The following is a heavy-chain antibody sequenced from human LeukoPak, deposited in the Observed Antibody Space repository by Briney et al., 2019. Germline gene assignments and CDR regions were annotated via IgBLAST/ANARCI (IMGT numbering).Heavy chain of an antibody. CDR3: AREERGCSGYDIV. Sequence: GGSLRLSCAASGFTFSSYGMSWVRQAPGKGLEWVSAISGSGGSTYYADSVKGRFTISRDNSKNTLYLQMNSLRAEDTAVYYCAREERGCSGYDIVWGQGTLVTVSS. CDR2: ISGSGGST. CDR1: GFTFSSYG. D-gene: IGHD5-12*01. J-gene: IGHJ4*02. V-gene: IGHV3-23*01.